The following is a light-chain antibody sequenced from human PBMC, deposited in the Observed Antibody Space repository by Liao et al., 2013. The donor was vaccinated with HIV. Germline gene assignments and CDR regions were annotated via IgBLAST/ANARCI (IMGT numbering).Light chain of an antibody. CDR3: QAWDSSSWV. J-gene: IGLJ3*02. V-gene: IGLV3-25*02. Sequence: SYELTQPPSVSVSPGQTARITCSGDALPKQYAYWYQQKPGQAPVLLIYKDSERPSGIPERFSGFSSGTTVTLTISGAQVEDEGDYYCQAWDSSSWVFGGGTTLTVL. CDR2: KDS. CDR1: ALPKQY.